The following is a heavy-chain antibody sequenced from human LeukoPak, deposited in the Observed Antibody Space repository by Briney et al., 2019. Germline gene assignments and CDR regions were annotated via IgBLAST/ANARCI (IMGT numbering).Heavy chain of an antibody. CDR3: ARDTPEDIVVVVAAGYYYGMDV. Sequence: GGSLRLSCAASGFTFSSYWMSWVRQAPGKGLEWVANIKQDGSEKYYVDSVKGRFTISRDNAKNSLYLQMNSLRAEDTAVYYCARDTPEDIVVVVAAGYYYGMDVWGQGTTVTVSS. CDR2: IKQDGSEK. CDR1: GFTFSSYW. V-gene: IGHV3-7*03. J-gene: IGHJ6*02. D-gene: IGHD2-15*01.